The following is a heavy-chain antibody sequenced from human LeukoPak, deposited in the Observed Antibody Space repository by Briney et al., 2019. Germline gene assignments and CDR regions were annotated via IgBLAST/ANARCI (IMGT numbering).Heavy chain of an antibody. CDR3: ARARRADGYYFDY. CDR2: MNPNSGNT. CDR1: GYTFTSYD. V-gene: IGHV1-8*01. J-gene: IGHJ4*02. Sequence: ASVKVSCKASGYTFTSYDINWVRQATGQGLEWMGWMNPNSGNTGYAQKFQGRVTMTRNTSKSTAYMELSSLRSEDTAVYYCARARRADGYYFDYWGQGTLVTVSS.